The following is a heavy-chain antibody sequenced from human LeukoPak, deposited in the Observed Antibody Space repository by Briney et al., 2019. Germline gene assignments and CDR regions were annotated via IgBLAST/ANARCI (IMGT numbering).Heavy chain of an antibody. D-gene: IGHD6-19*01. CDR2: INHSGST. V-gene: IGHV4-38-2*02. Sequence: PSETLSLTCTVSGYSISSGYYWGWIRQPPGKGLEWIGEINHSGSTNYNPSLKSRVTISVDTSKNQFSLKLSSVTAADTAVYYCARRGDGEQWLVRAFDIWGQGTMVTVSS. CDR3: ARRGDGEQWLVRAFDI. CDR1: GYSISSGYY. J-gene: IGHJ3*02.